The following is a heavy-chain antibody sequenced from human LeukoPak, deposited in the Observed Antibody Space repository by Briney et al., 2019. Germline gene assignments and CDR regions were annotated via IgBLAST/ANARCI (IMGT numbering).Heavy chain of an antibody. CDR1: GFTFSSYG. J-gene: IGHJ6*02. V-gene: IGHV3-30*18. D-gene: IGHD3-10*01. CDR2: ISYDGSNK. Sequence: GGSLRLSFAASGFTFSSYGMHWVRQAPGKGLEWVAVISYDGSNKYYADSVKGRFTISRDNSKNTLYLQMNSLRAEDTAVYYCAKSLLWFGELATKYYYYYYGMDVWGQGTTVTVSS. CDR3: AKSLLWFGELATKYYYYYYGMDV.